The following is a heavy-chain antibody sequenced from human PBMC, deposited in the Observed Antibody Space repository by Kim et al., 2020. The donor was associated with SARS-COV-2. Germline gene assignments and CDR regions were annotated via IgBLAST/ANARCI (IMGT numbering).Heavy chain of an antibody. CDR1: GGSIGTDY. V-gene: IGHV4-59*01. Sequence: SETLSLTCTVSGGSIGTDYWGWIRQPPGKGLEWIGNIFIGSTNYNPSLKSRVAISVDTSNKEISLMVTSVTSADTAVYYCVRDWSFYGMDVWGQGTTVTVS. CDR2: IFIGST. CDR3: VRDWSFYGMDV. J-gene: IGHJ6*02.